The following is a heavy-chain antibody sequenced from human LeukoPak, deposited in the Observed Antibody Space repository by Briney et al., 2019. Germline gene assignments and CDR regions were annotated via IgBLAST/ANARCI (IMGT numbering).Heavy chain of an antibody. Sequence: SQTLSLTCTVSGGSICSGGYYWRSTRQPPGKGLEWIRYFCYSERTYYNPSLSHRATISVDTSKNQISQQLSLVTAADPAMHYCATPDGDYVPYYYIMDVWGEGTTVTVSS. CDR2: FCYSERT. V-gene: IGHV4-30-4*01. CDR1: GGSICSGGYY. D-gene: IGHD4-17*01. CDR3: ATPDGDYVPYYYIMDV. J-gene: IGHJ6*04.